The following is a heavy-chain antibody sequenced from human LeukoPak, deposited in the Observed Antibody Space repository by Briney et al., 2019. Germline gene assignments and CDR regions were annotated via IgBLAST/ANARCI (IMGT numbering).Heavy chain of an antibody. V-gene: IGHV1-69*13. CDR2: IIPIFGTV. CDR3: ARIFGSSSSFDY. J-gene: IGHJ4*02. CDR1: GGTFSSYA. D-gene: IGHD6-6*01. Sequence: SVKVSCKASGGTFSSYAISWVRQAPGQGLEWMGGIIPIFGTVNYAQKFQGRVTITADESTSTVYMELSSLRSQDTAVYYCARIFGSSSSFDYWGQGTLVTVSS.